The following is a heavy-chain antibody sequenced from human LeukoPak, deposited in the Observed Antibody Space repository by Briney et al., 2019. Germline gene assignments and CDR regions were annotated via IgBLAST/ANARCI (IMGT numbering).Heavy chain of an antibody. CDR2: VNPNSGHT. V-gene: IGHV1-8*01. CDR1: GYTFTSYD. Sequence: GASVKVSCKASGYTFTSYDVNWVRQATGQGLERMGWVNPNSGHTGYAQKFQGRVTMTTNTSISTAYMELSSLRSEDTAVYYCARGAPGSYCSGGSCPYFDYWGQGTLVSVSS. J-gene: IGHJ4*02. CDR3: ARGAPGSYCSGGSCPYFDY. D-gene: IGHD2-15*01.